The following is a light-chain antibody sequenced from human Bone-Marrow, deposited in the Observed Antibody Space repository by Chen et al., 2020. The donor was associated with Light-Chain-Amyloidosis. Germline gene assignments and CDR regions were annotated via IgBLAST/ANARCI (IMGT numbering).Light chain of an antibody. Sequence: VMTQSPVALSVSPGDTATLSCRDSQSIRGNLAWYQRRPGQAPRLLIYGASARATGIPARLSGSGFETDFTLTISTIQSEDFAVYYCQQYDNWPLTFGQGTRVDIK. J-gene: IGKJ1*01. CDR2: GAS. V-gene: IGKV3-15*01. CDR3: QQYDNWPLT. CDR1: QSIRGN.